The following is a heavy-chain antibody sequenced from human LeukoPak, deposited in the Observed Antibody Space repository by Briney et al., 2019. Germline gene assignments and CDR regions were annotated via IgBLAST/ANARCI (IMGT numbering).Heavy chain of an antibody. D-gene: IGHD6-13*01. CDR2: IIPIFGTA. CDR1: GGTFSSYA. CDR3: ARVLRSPPRGSSSWYYFDY. Sequence: GASVKVSCKASGGTFSSYAISWVRQAPGQGLEWMGGIIPIFGTANYAQKFQGRVTITADESTSTAYMELSSLRSEDTAVYYCARVLRSPPRGSSSWYYFDYWGQGTLSPSPQ. V-gene: IGHV1-69*13. J-gene: IGHJ4*02.